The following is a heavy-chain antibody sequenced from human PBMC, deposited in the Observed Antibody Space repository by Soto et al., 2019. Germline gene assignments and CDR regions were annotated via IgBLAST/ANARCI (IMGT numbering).Heavy chain of an antibody. Sequence: SETLSLTCTVSGGSISSSSYYWGWIRQPPGKGLEWIGSIYYSGSTYYNPSLKSRVTISVDTSKNQFSLKLSSVTAADTAVYYCARHPLYYYYVLDVSGQGTTVTVSS. CDR3: ARHPLYYYYVLDV. CDR1: GGSISSSSYY. V-gene: IGHV4-39*01. CDR2: IYYSGST. J-gene: IGHJ6*02.